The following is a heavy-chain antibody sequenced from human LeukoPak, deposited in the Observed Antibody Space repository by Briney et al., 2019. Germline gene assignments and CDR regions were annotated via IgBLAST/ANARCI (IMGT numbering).Heavy chain of an antibody. CDR3: ARGLGYCSSTNCNIFDY. CDR2: IYPGDSDT. D-gene: IGHD2-2*01. CDR1: GCSFTKHW. V-gene: IGHV5-51*01. Sequence: GESLKISCRGSGCSFTKHWIAWVRQMPGKGLEWMGIIYPGDSDTRYSPSFQGQVTISADKSITTAYLQWSGLKASDTAMYYCARGLGYCSSTNCNIFDYWGQGTPVTVSS. J-gene: IGHJ4*02.